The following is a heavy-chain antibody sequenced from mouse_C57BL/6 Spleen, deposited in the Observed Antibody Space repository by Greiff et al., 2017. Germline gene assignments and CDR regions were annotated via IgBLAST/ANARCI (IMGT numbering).Heavy chain of an antibody. D-gene: IGHD1-1*01. CDR2: IYPRSGNT. V-gene: IGHV1-81*01. Sequence: QVQLQQSGAALARPGASVTLSCKASGYTFPSYGIRWVKQSPGQGLEWIGEIYPRSGNTYYNEKFKGKATLTADKSSSTAYMELRSLTSEDSAVYFCARRDYYGSSYEGDAMDYWGQGTSVTVSS. J-gene: IGHJ4*01. CDR1: GYTFPSYG. CDR3: ARRDYYGSSYEGDAMDY.